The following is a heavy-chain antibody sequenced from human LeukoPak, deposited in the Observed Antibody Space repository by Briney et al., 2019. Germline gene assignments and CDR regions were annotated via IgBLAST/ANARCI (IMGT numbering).Heavy chain of an antibody. D-gene: IGHD1-26*01. CDR1: GCTFSSYS. CDR2: ISSSSSYI. CDR3: ARDPWELPYFDY. J-gene: IGHJ4*02. V-gene: IGHV3-21*01. Sequence: GGSLRLSCAASGCTFSSYSMNWVRQAPGKGLEWVSSISSSSSYIYYADSVKGRFTISRDNAKNSLYLQMNSLRAEDTAVYYCARDPWELPYFDYWGQGTLVTVSS.